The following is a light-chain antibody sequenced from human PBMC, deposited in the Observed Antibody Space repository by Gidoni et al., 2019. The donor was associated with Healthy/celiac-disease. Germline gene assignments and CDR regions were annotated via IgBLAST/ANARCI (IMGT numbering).Light chain of an antibody. CDR2: AAS. CDR3: QQSYSTPYT. J-gene: IGKJ2*01. Sequence: IQMTRSPSSLSASVGDRVTITSRASQSISSYLNWYQQKPGKAPKLLIYAASSLQSGVPSRFSGSGSGTDFTLTISSLQHEDFATYYCQQSYSTPYTFGQGTKLEIK. V-gene: IGKV1-39*01. CDR1: QSISSY.